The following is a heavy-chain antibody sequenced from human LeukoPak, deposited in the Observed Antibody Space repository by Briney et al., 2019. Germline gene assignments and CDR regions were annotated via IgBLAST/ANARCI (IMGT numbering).Heavy chain of an antibody. CDR2: IYYSGST. CDR1: GGSISSSSHY. J-gene: IGHJ4*02. Sequence: SETLSLTCTVSGGSISSSSHYWGWIRQPPGKGLEWIGSIYYSGSTYYNPSLKSRVTISVDTSKNQFSLKLSSVTAADTAVYYCARLEYSGSYYGYWGQGTLVTVSS. V-gene: IGHV4-39*01. CDR3: ARLEYSGSYYGY. D-gene: IGHD1-26*01.